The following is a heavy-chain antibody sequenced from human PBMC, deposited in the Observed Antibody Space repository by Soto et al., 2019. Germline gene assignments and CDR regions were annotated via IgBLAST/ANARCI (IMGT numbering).Heavy chain of an antibody. D-gene: IGHD1-26*01. CDR1: GFTFSSYA. CDR2: ISGSGGST. J-gene: IGHJ4*02. Sequence: EVQLLESGGGLVQPGGSLRLSCAASGFTFSSYAMSWVRQAPGKGLEWVSAISGSGGSTYYADSVKGRFTISRDNSKNKLYLQMNSLRAEDTAVYYCAKDSVGATQPQTFDYWGQGTLVTVSS. V-gene: IGHV3-23*01. CDR3: AKDSVGATQPQTFDY.